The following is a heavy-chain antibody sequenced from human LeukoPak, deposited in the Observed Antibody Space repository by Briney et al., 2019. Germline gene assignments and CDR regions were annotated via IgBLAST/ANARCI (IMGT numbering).Heavy chain of an antibody. V-gene: IGHV1-2*02. J-gene: IGHJ4*02. CDR3: ARAGRLRYFGWPIRNY. Sequence: ASAKVSCKASGYTFTGYYMRWVRQAPGQGLEWMGWINPNSGGTNYAQKFQGRVTMTRDTSISTAYMELSRLRSDDTAVYYCARAGRLRYFGWPIRNYWGQGTLVSVSS. D-gene: IGHD3-9*01. CDR2: INPNSGGT. CDR1: GYTFTGYY.